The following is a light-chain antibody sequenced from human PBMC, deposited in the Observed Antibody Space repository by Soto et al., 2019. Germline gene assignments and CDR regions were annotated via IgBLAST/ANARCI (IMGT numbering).Light chain of an antibody. CDR3: QQANSLPLT. V-gene: IGKV1-8*01. J-gene: IGKJ4*01. CDR1: QGISSY. Sequence: AIRLTQSASSLSASKGERLTLTCRASQGISSYLAWYQQKPGKAPKLLIYAASTLQSGVPDRFSGSGSGTDFTLTISSLEPEDFATYYCQQANSLPLTFGGGTKVDIK. CDR2: AAS.